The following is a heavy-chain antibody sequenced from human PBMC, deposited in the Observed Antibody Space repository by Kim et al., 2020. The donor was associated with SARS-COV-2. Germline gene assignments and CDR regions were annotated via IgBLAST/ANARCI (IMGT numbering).Heavy chain of an antibody. D-gene: IGHD2-15*01. CDR3: ARGRYCSDGSCYYSYYYM. Sequence: SETLSLTCAVYGGSFSGYYWSWIRQPPGKGLEWIGEINHSGSTNYNPSLKSRVTISVDTSKNQFSLKLSSVTAADTAVYYCARGRYCSDGSCYYSYYYM. CDR2: INHSGST. CDR1: GGSFSGYY. J-gene: IGHJ6*03. V-gene: IGHV4-34*01.